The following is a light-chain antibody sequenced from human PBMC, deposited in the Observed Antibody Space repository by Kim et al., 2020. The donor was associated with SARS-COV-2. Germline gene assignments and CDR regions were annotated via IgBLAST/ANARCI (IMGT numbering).Light chain of an antibody. V-gene: IGLV3-1*01. J-gene: IGLJ3*02. CDR3: QAWDSSTGV. CDR2: EDS. Sequence: VSPGQTASITCSGDKVGDKYVCWYQQKPGRSPVRVSYEDSRRPSGIPERFLGSNSGNTATLTISGTQAMDEADYYCQAWDSSTGVFGGGTQLTVL. CDR1: KVGDKY.